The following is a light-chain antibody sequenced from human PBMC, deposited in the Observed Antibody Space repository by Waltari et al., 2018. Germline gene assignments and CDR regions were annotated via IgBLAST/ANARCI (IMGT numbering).Light chain of an antibody. CDR3: QQANTFPLT. V-gene: IGKV1-12*01. J-gene: IGKJ4*01. CDR1: QGIGTW. Sequence: DIQMTQSPSSVSASVRDRVTITCRASQGIGTWLAWYQQKPGKAPKLLIYGASSLQSWVPPRFSGSGSGTDFTLTINNLQPEDFATYSCQQANTFPLTFGGGTKVEIK. CDR2: GAS.